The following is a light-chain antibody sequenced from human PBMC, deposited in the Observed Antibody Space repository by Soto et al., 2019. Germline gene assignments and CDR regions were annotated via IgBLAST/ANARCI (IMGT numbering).Light chain of an antibody. Sequence: EIVMTQSPATLSLSPGESATLSCRASQSVSSNLAWYQKKPGQAPRLLVYGASTRATGIPARFSGSGSGTEFTLTISSLQSEDFAVYYCQQYNNWPPITFGQGTRLEIK. CDR1: QSVSSN. CDR2: GAS. V-gene: IGKV3-15*01. CDR3: QQYNNWPPIT. J-gene: IGKJ5*01.